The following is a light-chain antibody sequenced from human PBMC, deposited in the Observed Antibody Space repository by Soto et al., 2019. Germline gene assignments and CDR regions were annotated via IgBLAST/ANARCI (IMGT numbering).Light chain of an antibody. CDR1: QDISNY. V-gene: IGKV1-33*01. J-gene: IGKJ2*01. Sequence: DIQMTQSPSSLSASVGDRVTITCQASQDISNYLNWYQQKPGKAPKLLIYDASKLETGVPSRFSGSGSGPDFTFAISSLQPEDIATYYCQQYDNLPPYAFGQGTKLEIK. CDR3: QQYDNLPPYA. CDR2: DAS.